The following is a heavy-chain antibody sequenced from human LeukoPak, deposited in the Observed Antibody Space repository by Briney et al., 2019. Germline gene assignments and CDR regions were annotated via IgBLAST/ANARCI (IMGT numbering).Heavy chain of an antibody. CDR3: ARANYYGSGYPAFDP. J-gene: IGHJ5*02. Sequence: GASVKVSCKAFGYTFTGYYMHWVRQAPGQGLEWMGWINPNSGGTNYAQKFQGRVTMTRDTSISTAYMELSRLRSDDTAVYYCARANYYGSGYPAFDPWGQGTLVTVSS. CDR1: GYTFTGYY. CDR2: INPNSGGT. V-gene: IGHV1-2*02. D-gene: IGHD3-10*01.